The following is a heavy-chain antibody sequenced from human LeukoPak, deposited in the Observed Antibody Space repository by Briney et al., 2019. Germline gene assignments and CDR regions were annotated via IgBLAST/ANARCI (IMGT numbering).Heavy chain of an antibody. V-gene: IGHV1-69*13. D-gene: IGHD6-19*01. Sequence: SVKVSCKASGGTFSNYAISWVRQAPGQGLEWMGGIIPIFGTANYAQKFQGRVTTTADESTSTAYMELSSLRSEDTAVYYCARDIHSSGWYRNAFDIWGQGTMVTVSS. CDR3: ARDIHSSGWYRNAFDI. J-gene: IGHJ3*02. CDR2: IIPIFGTA. CDR1: GGTFSNYA.